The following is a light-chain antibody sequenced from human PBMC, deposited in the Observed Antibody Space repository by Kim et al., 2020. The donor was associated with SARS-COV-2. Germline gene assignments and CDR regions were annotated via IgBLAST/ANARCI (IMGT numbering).Light chain of an antibody. Sequence: QSALTQPASVSGSPGQSITISCTGTSSDVGGYNYVSWYQQHPGKAPKLMIYEVNSRPSGVSNRFPGSKSGNTASLTISGLQAEDEADYYCSSYTSGSTVVFGGGTQLTVL. CDR2: EVN. CDR1: SSDVGGYNY. CDR3: SSYTSGSTVV. J-gene: IGLJ2*01. V-gene: IGLV2-14*01.